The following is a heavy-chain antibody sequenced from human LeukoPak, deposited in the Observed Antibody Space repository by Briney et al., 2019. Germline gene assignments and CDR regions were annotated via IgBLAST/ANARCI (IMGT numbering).Heavy chain of an antibody. CDR2: IYYGGST. V-gene: IGHV4-39*01. CDR1: GGSISSSDYY. CDR3: ARALGYCSGGSCTRGYNWFDP. J-gene: IGHJ5*02. D-gene: IGHD2-15*01. Sequence: SETLSLTCTVSGGSISSSDYYWGWIRQPPGKGLEWIGSIYYGGSTYYNPSLKSRVTISVDTSLNQFSLKLSFVTTADTAVYYCARALGYCSGGSCTRGYNWFDPWGQGTLVTVPS.